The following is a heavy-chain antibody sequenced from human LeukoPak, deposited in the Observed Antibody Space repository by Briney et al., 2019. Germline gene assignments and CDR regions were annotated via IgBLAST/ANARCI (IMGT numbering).Heavy chain of an antibody. D-gene: IGHD4-17*01. Sequence: SETLSRTCTVSGGSISSYYWSWIRQPAGQGLEWIGRIYTSGSTNYNPSLKSRVTMSVDTSKNQFSLKLSPVTAADTAVYYCARDPLRPHGGFDYWGQGTLVTVSS. V-gene: IGHV4-4*07. CDR3: ARDPLRPHGGFDY. CDR1: GGSISSYY. CDR2: IYTSGST. J-gene: IGHJ4*02.